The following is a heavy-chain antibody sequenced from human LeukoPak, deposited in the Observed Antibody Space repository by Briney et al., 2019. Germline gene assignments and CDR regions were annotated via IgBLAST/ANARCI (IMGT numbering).Heavy chain of an antibody. CDR1: GYTFTGYY. J-gene: IGHJ4*02. CDR2: INPNSGGT. Sequence: ASVKVSCKASGYTFTGYYMHWMRQAPGQGLEWMGRINPNSGGTNYAQKLQGRVTMTTDTSTSTAYMELRSLRSDDTAVYYCARGAGTTVVTYDYWGQGTLVTVSS. V-gene: IGHV1-2*06. CDR3: ARGAGTTVVTYDY. D-gene: IGHD4-23*01.